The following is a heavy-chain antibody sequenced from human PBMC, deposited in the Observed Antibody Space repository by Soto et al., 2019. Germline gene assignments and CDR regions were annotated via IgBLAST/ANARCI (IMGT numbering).Heavy chain of an antibody. Sequence: GGSLRLSCAASGFTFSSYCMHWVRQAPGKGLVWVSRINSDGSSTSYADSVKGRFTISRDNAKNTLYLQMNSLRAEDTAVYYCARGSDGGDYYYYYGMDVWGQGTTVTVSS. CDR1: GFTFSSYC. D-gene: IGHD3-10*01. CDR2: INSDGSST. J-gene: IGHJ6*02. V-gene: IGHV3-74*01. CDR3: ARGSDGGDYYYYYGMDV.